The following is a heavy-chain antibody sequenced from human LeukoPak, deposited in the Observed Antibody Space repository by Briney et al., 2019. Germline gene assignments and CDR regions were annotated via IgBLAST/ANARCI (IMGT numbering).Heavy chain of an antibody. J-gene: IGHJ4*02. CDR3: ASDREALRIAVAADY. D-gene: IGHD6-19*01. CDR2: IWNDGSNK. V-gene: IGHV3-33*01. Sequence: GRSLRLSCVASGFTFRSYGMHWVRQAPGKGLEWVAVIWNDGSNKYYADSVKGRFTISRDNSKNTLYLQMNSLRGEDTAVYYCASDREALRIAVAADYWGQGTLVTVSS. CDR1: GFTFRSYG.